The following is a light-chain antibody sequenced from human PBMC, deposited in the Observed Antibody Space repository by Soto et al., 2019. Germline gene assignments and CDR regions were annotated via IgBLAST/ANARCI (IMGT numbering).Light chain of an antibody. CDR1: SSNIGAGYD. CDR3: KSYDTSRSPLYV. V-gene: IGLV1-40*01. CDR2: ANN. Sequence: QSVLTQPPSVSGAPGQRVSISCTGSSSNIGAGYDVHWYQHLPGTAPKLLIYANNNRPSGVPDRFSGSKSGTSASLAITGLQAEDEADYHCKSYDTSRSPLYVFGTGTKVTVL. J-gene: IGLJ1*01.